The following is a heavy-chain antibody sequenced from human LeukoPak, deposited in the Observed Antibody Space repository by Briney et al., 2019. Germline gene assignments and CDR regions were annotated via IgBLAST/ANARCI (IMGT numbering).Heavy chain of an antibody. CDR1: GFTFSSYA. V-gene: IGHV3-23*01. J-gene: IGHJ4*02. CDR2: ISNSGGST. CDR3: AKADRGYSNYVFDY. D-gene: IGHD4-11*01. Sequence: QTGGSLRLSCAASGFTFSSYAMSWVRQAPGKGLEWVSGISNSGGSTYYANSVKGRLTISRDNSKNTLYLHTNSLRAEDTAVYYCAKADRGYSNYVFDYWGQGTLVTVSS.